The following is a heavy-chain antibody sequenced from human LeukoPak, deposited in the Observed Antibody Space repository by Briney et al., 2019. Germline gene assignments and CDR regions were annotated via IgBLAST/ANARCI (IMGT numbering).Heavy chain of an antibody. CDR1: GFTFSSYV. Sequence: PGGSLRLSCVASGFTFSSYVMHWVRQAPGKGLEWVAVISYEGNNKSYADSVKGRFTISRDNSKNTLYLQMNSLRGEDTAVYYCAKGPSSDWDYHGMDVWGQGTTVTVSS. D-gene: IGHD6-19*01. CDR2: ISYEGNNK. J-gene: IGHJ6*02. V-gene: IGHV3-30*18. CDR3: AKGPSSDWDYHGMDV.